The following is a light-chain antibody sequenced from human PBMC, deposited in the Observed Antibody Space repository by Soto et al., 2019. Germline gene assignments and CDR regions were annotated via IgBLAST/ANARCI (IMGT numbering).Light chain of an antibody. CDR3: QQSYGTRWT. Sequence: DIQMTQSPSSLSASVGDRVTITCRASQSISGYLNWYQQKPGKAPQLLIYAASSLQSGVTSRFSGSGSGTDFTLTISSLQPEDFATYYCQQSYGTRWTLGQGTKVEIK. CDR1: QSISGY. CDR2: AAS. V-gene: IGKV1-39*01. J-gene: IGKJ1*01.